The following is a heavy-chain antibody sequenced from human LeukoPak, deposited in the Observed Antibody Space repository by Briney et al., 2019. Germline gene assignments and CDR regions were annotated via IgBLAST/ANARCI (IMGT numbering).Heavy chain of an antibody. J-gene: IGHJ4*02. V-gene: IGHV3-23*01. CDR3: AKDVSFIVVVPAAAYY. Sequence: PGGSLRLSCAASGFTFSSYAMSWVRQAPGKGLEWVSAISGSGGSTYYADSVKGRFTISRNNSKNTLYLQSNSLRAEDTAVYYCAKDVSFIVVVPAAAYYWGQGTLVTVSS. CDR1: GFTFSSYA. CDR2: ISGSGGST. D-gene: IGHD2-2*01.